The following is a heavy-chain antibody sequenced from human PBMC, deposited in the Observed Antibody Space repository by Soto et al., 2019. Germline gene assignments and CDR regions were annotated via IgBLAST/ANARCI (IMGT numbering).Heavy chain of an antibody. CDR2: IWYDGSNK. Sequence: PGGSLRLSCAASGFTFSSYGMHWVRQAPGKGLEWVAVIWYDGSNKYYADSVKGRFTISRDNSKNTLYLQMNSLRAEDTAVYYCARVVGSYGAQYYYYYYGMDVWGQGTTVTVSS. V-gene: IGHV3-33*01. CDR1: GFTFSSYG. J-gene: IGHJ6*02. CDR3: ARVVGSYGAQYYYYYYGMDV. D-gene: IGHD5-18*01.